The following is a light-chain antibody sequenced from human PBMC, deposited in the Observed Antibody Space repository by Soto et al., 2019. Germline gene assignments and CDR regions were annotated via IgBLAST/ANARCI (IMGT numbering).Light chain of an antibody. CDR2: AAS. V-gene: IGKV1-39*01. CDR1: QSIGKY. J-gene: IGKJ1*01. Sequence: DIQMTQSPSSLSASVGDRVTITCRASQSIGKYLNWYQQKPGEAPNLLIYAASILQSGVPSRFSGSSSGTDFTLTITSLQPEDFATYYCHQTYGTTRTFGQGTKVETK. CDR3: HQTYGTTRT.